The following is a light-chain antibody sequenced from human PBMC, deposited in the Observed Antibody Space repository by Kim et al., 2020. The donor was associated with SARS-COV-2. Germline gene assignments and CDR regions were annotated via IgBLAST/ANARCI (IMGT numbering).Light chain of an antibody. CDR1: QSVVNN. CDR3: QQYHDYSWT. Sequence: VAPGERATLSCGASQSVVNNVAWSQHKPGQSPSLLIFGASTRATRTPDRFSGSGSGTEYTLSISSLQSEDFAVYYCQQYHDYSWTFGQGTKVDIK. V-gene: IGKV3-15*01. J-gene: IGKJ1*01. CDR2: GAS.